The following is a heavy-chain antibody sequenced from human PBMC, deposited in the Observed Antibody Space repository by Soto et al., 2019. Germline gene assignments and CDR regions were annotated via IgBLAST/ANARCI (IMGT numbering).Heavy chain of an antibody. CDR1: GASISSHS. D-gene: IGHD6-19*01. Sequence: QVQLQESGPGLVKPSETLSLTCNVSGASISSHSWSWIRQSPGKGLEWIGFMSTRGSTYSNPSLKRRVTISIGSSKNKFSLNLRSVTTADPDVYYWARIGISGVPQVSYFAPWGSGILVTVSS. J-gene: IGHJ4*02. CDR2: MSTRGST. V-gene: IGHV4-59*11. CDR3: ARIGISGVPQVSYFAP.